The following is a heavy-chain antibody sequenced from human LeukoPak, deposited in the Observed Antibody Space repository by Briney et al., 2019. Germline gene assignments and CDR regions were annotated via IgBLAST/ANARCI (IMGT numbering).Heavy chain of an antibody. CDR3: ARAPSLVGATEFNY. V-gene: IGHV3-9*01. J-gene: IGHJ4*02. Sequence: PGRSLRLSCAASGFTFDDYAMHWVRQAPGKGLEWVSGISWNSGSIGYADSVKGRFTISRDNAKNSLYLQMNSLRAEDTAVYYCARAPSLVGATEFNYWGQGTLVTVSS. CDR2: ISWNSGSI. D-gene: IGHD1-26*01. CDR1: GFTFDDYA.